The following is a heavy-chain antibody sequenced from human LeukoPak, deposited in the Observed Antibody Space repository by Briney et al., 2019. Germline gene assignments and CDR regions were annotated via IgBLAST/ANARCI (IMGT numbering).Heavy chain of an antibody. D-gene: IGHD1-26*01. CDR1: GGSISSSSYY. CDR2: INHSGTI. V-gene: IGHV4-39*07. CDR3: ARGSLVGATDY. J-gene: IGHJ4*02. Sequence: SETLSLTCTVSGGSISSSSYYWGWIRQPPGKGLEWIGEINHSGTINYNPSLKSRVTISVDTSKNQFSLKLTSVTAADTAVYYCARGSLVGATDYWGQGTLVTVSS.